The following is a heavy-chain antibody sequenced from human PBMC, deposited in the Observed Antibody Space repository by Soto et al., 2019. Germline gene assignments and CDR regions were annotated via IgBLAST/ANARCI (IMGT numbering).Heavy chain of an antibody. J-gene: IGHJ6*02. Sequence: QVHLVQSGAEVKKPGASVKVSCKASNETLTTYGISWVRQAPGQGLEWMGWVSGYSGHSSSAQEFQDRGIMTTDTSTNTAYMELRSLTSDDSAVYFWARDSSSSGYYYGMDVWGQGPTVTVSS. CDR2: VSGYSGHS. D-gene: IGHD6-6*01. CDR1: NETLTTYG. CDR3: ARDSSSSGYYYGMDV. V-gene: IGHV1-18*01.